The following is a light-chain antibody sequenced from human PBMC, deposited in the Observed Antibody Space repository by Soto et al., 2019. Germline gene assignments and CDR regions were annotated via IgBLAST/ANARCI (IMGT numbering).Light chain of an antibody. CDR3: QQSDTYPLT. J-gene: IGKJ5*01. Sequence: DIQMTQSPSTLSASVGDRVTITCRASQSIGTWLAWYQHRPGKAPSLLIYDASTLRSGVPSRFSGSGSGTEFTLTISILQADDFATYYCQQSDTYPLTFGQGTRLDIK. V-gene: IGKV1-5*01. CDR1: QSIGTW. CDR2: DAS.